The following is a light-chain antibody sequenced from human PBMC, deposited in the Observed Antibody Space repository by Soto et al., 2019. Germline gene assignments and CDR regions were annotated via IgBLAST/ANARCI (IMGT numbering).Light chain of an antibody. V-gene: IGKV3D-15*01. CDR2: GAS. Sequence: EIVMTQSPATLSVSPGEGVTLSCRASQRLTNNLAWYRQSPGQAPRLLIYGASTRATGIPTRFSGSGTGTEFTLTISSLESEDFAVYYCQQYNNWPRTFGGGTKV. CDR1: QRLTNN. J-gene: IGKJ4*01. CDR3: QQYNNWPRT.